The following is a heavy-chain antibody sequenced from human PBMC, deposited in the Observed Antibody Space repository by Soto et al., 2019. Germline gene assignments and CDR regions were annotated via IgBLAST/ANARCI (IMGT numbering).Heavy chain of an antibody. D-gene: IGHD1-26*01. Sequence: GESLKISCQGSGYSFTSYWIGWVRQMPGKGLEWMGIIYPGDFDTRYSPSFQGQVTMSVDKSISTAYLQWNSLKASDTAMYYCARRQWELLRGMDVWGQGTTVTVSS. V-gene: IGHV5-51*01. CDR1: GYSFTSYW. CDR2: IYPGDFDT. J-gene: IGHJ6*02. CDR3: ARRQWELLRGMDV.